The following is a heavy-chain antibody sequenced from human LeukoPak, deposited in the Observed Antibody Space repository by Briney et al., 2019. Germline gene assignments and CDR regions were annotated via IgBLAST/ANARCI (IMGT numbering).Heavy chain of an antibody. V-gene: IGHV3-23*01. CDR3: AKLLAVTNSYYFNY. CDR1: GFTFSSYA. CDR2: ISGSGSGGST. Sequence: GGSLRLSCAASGFTFSSYAMSWVRQAPGKGQEWVSTISGSGSGGSTYYADSVKGRFTISRDNSKDTLYLQMNSLRAEDTAVYYCAKLLAVTNSYYFNYWGQGTLVTVSS. J-gene: IGHJ4*02. D-gene: IGHD6-19*01.